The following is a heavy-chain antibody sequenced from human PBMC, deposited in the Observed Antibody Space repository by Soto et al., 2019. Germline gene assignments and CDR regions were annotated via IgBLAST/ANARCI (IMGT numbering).Heavy chain of an antibody. V-gene: IGHV1-18*01. CDR3: ARDRSLYSRTLYCSGGSCYNPEFDP. D-gene: IGHD2-15*01. CDR2: ISAYNGNT. CDR1: GYTFTSYG. Sequence: GASVKISCKASGYTFTSYGISWVRQAPGQGLEWMGWISAYNGNTNYAQKLQGRVTMTTDTSTSTAYMELRSLRSDDTAVYYCARDRSLYSRTLYCSGGSCYNPEFDPWGQGTLVTVSS. J-gene: IGHJ5*02.